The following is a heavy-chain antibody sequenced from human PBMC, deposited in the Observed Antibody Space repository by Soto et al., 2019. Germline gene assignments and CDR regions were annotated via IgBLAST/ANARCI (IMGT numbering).Heavy chain of an antibody. Sequence: QVQLQESGPGLVKPSQTLSLTCTVSGGSISSGGYYWSWIRQHPGKGLEWIGYIYYSGSTYYNPSLKSRVTISVDTSKNLFSLKLSSGTAADTDVYYCASEEGGGYDHRWFDPWGQGTLVTVSS. CDR3: ASEEGGGYDHRWFDP. J-gene: IGHJ5*02. D-gene: IGHD5-12*01. V-gene: IGHV4-31*03. CDR2: IYYSGST. CDR1: GGSISSGGYY.